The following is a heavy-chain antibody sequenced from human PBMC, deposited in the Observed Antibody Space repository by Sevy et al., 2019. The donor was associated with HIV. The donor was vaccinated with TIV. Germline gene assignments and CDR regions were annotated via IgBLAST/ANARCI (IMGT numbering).Heavy chain of an antibody. CDR3: ARVPTYHYGSATYFDY. CDR2: IGVYNGNL. V-gene: IGHV1-18*01. D-gene: IGHD3-10*01. J-gene: IGHJ4*02. Sequence: ASVKVSCKTSGYIFTNSGITWVRQAPGQGLEWMGWIGVYNGNLKYAQKFQGRVTMTTDTSTSTAYMELTNLRSDDTGVYYCARVPTYHYGSATYFDYWGQGTLVTVSS. CDR1: GYIFTNSG.